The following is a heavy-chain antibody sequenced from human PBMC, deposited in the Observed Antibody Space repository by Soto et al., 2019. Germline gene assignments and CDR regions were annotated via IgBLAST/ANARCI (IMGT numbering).Heavy chain of an antibody. V-gene: IGHV3-13*01. CDR2: IGTAGDT. J-gene: IGHJ4*02. Sequence: EVQLVESGGGLVQPGGSLRLSCAASGFTFSSYDMHWVRQATGKGLEWVSAIGTAGDTYYPGSVKGRFTISRENAKNSLYLQMNSLRAGDTAVYYCARATVAAAGFDYWGQGTLVTVSS. CDR1: GFTFSSYD. CDR3: ARATVAAAGFDY. D-gene: IGHD6-13*01.